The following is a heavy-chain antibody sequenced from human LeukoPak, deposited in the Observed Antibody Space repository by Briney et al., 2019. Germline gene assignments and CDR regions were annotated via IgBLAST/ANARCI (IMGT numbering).Heavy chain of an antibody. J-gene: IGHJ4*02. D-gene: IGHD6-13*01. Sequence: SVKVSCKASGGTFSSYAISWVRQAPGQGLEWMGRIIPIFGTANYAQKFQGRVTITTDESSSTAYMELSSLRSEDTAVYYCAREMAPGSSSWYDWGQGTLVTVSS. CDR3: AREMAPGSSSWYD. V-gene: IGHV1-69*05. CDR1: GGTFSSYA. CDR2: IIPIFGTA.